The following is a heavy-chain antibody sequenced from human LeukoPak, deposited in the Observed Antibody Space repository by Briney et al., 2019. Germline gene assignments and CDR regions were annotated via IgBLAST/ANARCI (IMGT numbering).Heavy chain of an antibody. Sequence: PSGTLSLTCTVSGASISPYYWNWIRQPAGKELEWIGRLYPSGSSDYNPSLKSRVTMSVDTSRNQFSLRVTSVTAADTAIYYCARDLSGSLYFDYWGQGILVTVSA. J-gene: IGHJ4*02. CDR1: GASISPYY. CDR3: ARDLSGSLYFDY. V-gene: IGHV4-4*07. D-gene: IGHD3-10*01. CDR2: LYPSGSS.